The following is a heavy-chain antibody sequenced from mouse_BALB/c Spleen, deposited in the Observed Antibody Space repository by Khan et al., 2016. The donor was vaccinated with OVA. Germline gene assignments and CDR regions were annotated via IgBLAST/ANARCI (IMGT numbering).Heavy chain of an antibody. Sequence: QIQLVQSGPELKKPGETVKISCKASGYTFTNYGMNWVKQAPGKGLKWMGWINTYTGEPTYADDFKGRFAFSLETSATTSYLQINNLKNEDTATCFCARSASYWFFDVWGAGTTVTGSS. CDR2: INTYTGEP. CDR1: GYTFTNYG. V-gene: IGHV9-3-1*01. J-gene: IGHJ1*01. CDR3: ARSASYWFFDV. D-gene: IGHD6-1*01.